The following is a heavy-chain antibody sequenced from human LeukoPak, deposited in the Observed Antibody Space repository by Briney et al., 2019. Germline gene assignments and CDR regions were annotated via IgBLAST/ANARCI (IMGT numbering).Heavy chain of an antibody. D-gene: IGHD5-24*01. J-gene: IGHJ4*02. V-gene: IGHV4-59*01. CDR3: ARVGEMATTLDY. CDR2: IYYSGST. Sequence: ASETLSLTCAVYGGSFSGYYWSWIRQPPGKGLEWIGYIYYSGSTNYNPSLKSRVTISVDTSKNQFSLKLSSVTAADTAVYYCARVGEMATTLDYWGQGTLVTVSS. CDR1: GGSFSGYY.